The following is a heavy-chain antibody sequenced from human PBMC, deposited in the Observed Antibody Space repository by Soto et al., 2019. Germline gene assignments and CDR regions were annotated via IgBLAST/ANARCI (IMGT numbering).Heavy chain of an antibody. CDR3: ARHIAVAGTEDFQH. V-gene: IGHV1-69*01. CDR2: IIPIFGTA. D-gene: IGHD6-19*01. J-gene: IGHJ1*01. Sequence: SVTVSWTASRWTFSTYGSNWVRPASGQGLGWMGGIIPIFGTANYAQKFQGRVTITADESTSTAYMELSSLRSEDTAVDYCARHIAVAGTEDFQHWGQGTLVTV. CDR1: RWTFSTYG.